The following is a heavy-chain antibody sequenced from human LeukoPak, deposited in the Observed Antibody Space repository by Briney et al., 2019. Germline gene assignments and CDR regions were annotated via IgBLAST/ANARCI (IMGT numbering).Heavy chain of an antibody. CDR1: GNTFTTYD. Sequence: ASVKVSCKASGNTFTTYDINWVRQATGQGLEWMGWMNPNSGNTGYAQKLQGRVTMTRNTSITTAYMELGSLRSDDTAVYYCARAFSSGYHSYDAFDLWGQGTMVTVSS. CDR3: ARAFSSGYHSYDAFDL. V-gene: IGHV1-8*01. J-gene: IGHJ3*01. CDR2: MNPNSGNT. D-gene: IGHD5-12*01.